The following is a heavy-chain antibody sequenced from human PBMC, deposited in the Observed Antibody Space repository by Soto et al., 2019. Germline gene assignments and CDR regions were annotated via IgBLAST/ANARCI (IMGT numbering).Heavy chain of an antibody. Sequence: GGSLRLSCAASGFRFSDHYMTWIRQAPGKGLEWVAKISGDATTTYYADSVKGRFTVSRDNAQNSVYLQMNSLRAEDTAVYYCASDPYYYASGFWGQGTLVTVSS. CDR3: ASDPYYYASGF. J-gene: IGHJ4*02. CDR1: GFRFSDHY. V-gene: IGHV3-11*01. CDR2: ISGDATTT. D-gene: IGHD3-10*01.